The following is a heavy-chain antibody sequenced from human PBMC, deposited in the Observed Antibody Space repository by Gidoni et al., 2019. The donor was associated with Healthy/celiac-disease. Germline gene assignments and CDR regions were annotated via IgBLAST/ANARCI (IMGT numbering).Heavy chain of an antibody. CDR2: IKQDGSEK. CDR3: ARWDIVVVPAAAQYYYGMDV. Sequence: EVQLVESGGGLVQPGGSLRLSCAASGFPFSSYWMSWVRQAPGKGLEWVANIKQDGSEKYYVDSVKGRFTISRDNAKNSLYLQMNSLRAEDTAVYYCARWDIVVVPAAAQYYYGMDVWGQGTTVTVSS. D-gene: IGHD2-2*01. J-gene: IGHJ6*02. CDR1: GFPFSSYW. V-gene: IGHV3-7*01.